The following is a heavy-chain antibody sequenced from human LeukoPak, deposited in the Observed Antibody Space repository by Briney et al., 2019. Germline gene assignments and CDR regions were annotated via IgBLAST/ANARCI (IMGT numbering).Heavy chain of an antibody. CDR2: IYHSGTTYSWST. D-gene: IGHD5-18*01. CDR3: ARAGGYGLIDY. V-gene: IGHV4-4*02. J-gene: IGHJ4*02. CDR1: GFTFSSYW. Sequence: GSLRLSCAASGFTFSSYWMHWVRQPPGKGLEWIGSIYHSGTTYSWSTYYNPSLKSRVTISLDTSKNQFSLKVGSMTAADTAVYYCARAGGYGLIDYWGQGTMVTVSS.